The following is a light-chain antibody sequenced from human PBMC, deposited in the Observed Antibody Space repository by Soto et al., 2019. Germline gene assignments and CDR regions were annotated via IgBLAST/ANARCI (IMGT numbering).Light chain of an antibody. J-gene: IGKJ3*01. CDR2: DAS. CDR3: QQRSSWPFT. V-gene: IGKV3-11*01. Sequence: EIVLTQSPPTLSLSPGEGATLSCRASQSVSSFLAWYQQKPGQAPRLLIFDASNRATGIPARFSGSGSGTDFSLTISSLEPEDFAVYYCQQRSSWPFTFGPGTKVDIK. CDR1: QSVSSF.